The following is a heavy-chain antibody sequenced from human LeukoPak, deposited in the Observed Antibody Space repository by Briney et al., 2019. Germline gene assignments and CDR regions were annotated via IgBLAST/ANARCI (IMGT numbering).Heavy chain of an antibody. Sequence: SGTLSLTCTVSGGSLSRYYWSWIRQPPGKGLDWVGYKDYSGSTNYNRSLKSRVTISVDTSKNQFSLKLSSVTAADTAVYYCARVYYSSSYDYWYFDLWGRGTLVTVSS. CDR1: GGSLSRYY. CDR3: ARVYYSSSYDYWYFDL. CDR2: KDYSGST. J-gene: IGHJ2*01. V-gene: IGHV4-59*01. D-gene: IGHD6-13*01.